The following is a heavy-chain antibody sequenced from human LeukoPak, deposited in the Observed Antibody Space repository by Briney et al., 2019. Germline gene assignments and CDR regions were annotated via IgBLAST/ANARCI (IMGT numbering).Heavy chain of an antibody. CDR2: INHSGST. Sequence: PSETLSLTCAVYGGSFSGYYWSWIRQPPGKGLEGIGEINHSGSTNYNPSLKSRVTISVDTSKNQFSLKLSSVTAADTAVYYCARGSRDSSSWYDYWGQEPWSPSPQ. CDR1: GGSFSGYY. V-gene: IGHV4-34*01. J-gene: IGHJ4*01. CDR3: ARGSRDSSSWYDY. D-gene: IGHD6-13*01.